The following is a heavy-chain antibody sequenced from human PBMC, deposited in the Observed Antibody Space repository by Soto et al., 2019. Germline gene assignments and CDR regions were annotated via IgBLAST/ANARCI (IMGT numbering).Heavy chain of an antibody. Sequence: GGSLRLSCAASGFTFSSYAMSWVRQAPGKGLEWVSAISGSGGSTYYADSVKGRFTISRDNSKNTLYLQMNSLRAEDTAVYYCAMSSSSGYAFDIWGQGTMVTVSS. CDR1: GFTFSSYA. CDR3: AMSSSSGYAFDI. J-gene: IGHJ3*02. V-gene: IGHV3-23*01. CDR2: ISGSGGST. D-gene: IGHD6-6*01.